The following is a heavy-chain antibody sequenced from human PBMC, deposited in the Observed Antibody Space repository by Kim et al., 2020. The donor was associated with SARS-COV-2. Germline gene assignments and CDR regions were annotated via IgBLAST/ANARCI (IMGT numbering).Heavy chain of an antibody. V-gene: IGHV3-9*01. D-gene: IGHD3-10*01. Sequence: DSVKGRFTISRDNAKNSLYLQMNSLRTEDTALYYCAKGDMVRGVTNWFDPWGQGTLVTVSS. CDR3: AKGDMVRGVTNWFDP. J-gene: IGHJ5*02.